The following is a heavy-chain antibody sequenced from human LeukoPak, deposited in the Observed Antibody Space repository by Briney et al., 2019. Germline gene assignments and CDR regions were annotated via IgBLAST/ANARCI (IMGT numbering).Heavy chain of an antibody. D-gene: IGHD1-26*01. Sequence: GGSLRLSCAASGFTFSSSAMSWVRQAPGKGLEWVSAIVDNGGATYYADSVKGRFTISRDNSKNTLYLQMSSLRAEDTALYYCAKEFRVVGATRGLDYWGQGTLVTVSS. V-gene: IGHV3-23*01. CDR1: GFTFSSSA. CDR3: AKEFRVVGATRGLDY. CDR2: IVDNGGAT. J-gene: IGHJ4*02.